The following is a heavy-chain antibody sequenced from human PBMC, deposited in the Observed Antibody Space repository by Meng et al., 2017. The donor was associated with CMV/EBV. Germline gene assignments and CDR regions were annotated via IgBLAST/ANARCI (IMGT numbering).Heavy chain of an antibody. CDR1: GYTFTSYG. J-gene: IGHJ4*02. Sequence: ASVKVSCKASGYTFTSYGISWVRQAPGQGLEWMGWINPNSGGTNYAQKFQGRVTMTRDTSISTAYMELSRLRSDDTAVYYCARDRNGDPFDYWGQGTLVTVSS. D-gene: IGHD3-10*01. CDR3: ARDRNGDPFDY. CDR2: INPNSGGT. V-gene: IGHV1-2*02.